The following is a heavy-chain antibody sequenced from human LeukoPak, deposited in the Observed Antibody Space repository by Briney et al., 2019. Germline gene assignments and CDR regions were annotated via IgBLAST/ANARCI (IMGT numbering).Heavy chain of an antibody. V-gene: IGHV1-69*13. J-gene: IGHJ4*02. CDR1: GGTFSSYA. CDR3: AKDFISSSWYQRPGNFDY. Sequence: GASVKVSCKASGGTFSSYAISWVRQAPGQGLEWMGGIIPIFGTANYAQKFQGRVTITADESTSTAYMKLSSLRAEDTAVYYCAKDFISSSWYQRPGNFDYWGQGTLVTVSS. D-gene: IGHD6-13*01. CDR2: IIPIFGTA.